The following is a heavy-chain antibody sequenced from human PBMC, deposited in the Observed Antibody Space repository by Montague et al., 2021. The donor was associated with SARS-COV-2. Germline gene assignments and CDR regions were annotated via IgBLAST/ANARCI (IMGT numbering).Heavy chain of an antibody. D-gene: IGHD1-14*01. CDR2: VYYSGRS. J-gene: IGHJ6*02. CDR3: VRVDRPDPDTPHLYYYKGTDL. CDR1: GDSISTSY. Sequence: SETLSLTCTVSGDSISTSYWAWIRQPPGKGLEWIGYVYYSGRSSYNPSLKSRVTISVDTSKNQVSLNLRSVTAADTAVYFCVRVDRPDPDTPHLYYYKGTDLWGQGTTVTVSS. V-gene: IGHV4-59*01.